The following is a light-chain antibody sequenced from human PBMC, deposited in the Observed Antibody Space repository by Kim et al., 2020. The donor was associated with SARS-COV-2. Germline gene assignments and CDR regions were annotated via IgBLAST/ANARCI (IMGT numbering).Light chain of an antibody. Sequence: ASIGDRVTITCRASQNINRYLNWYQQKPGKAPKLLLYEASSLQSGVPLRFSGAGSGTDFTLIISNLQPEDFATYFCQQSYSSPMYTFGQGTKLEI. V-gene: IGKV1-39*01. J-gene: IGKJ2*01. CDR1: QNINRY. CDR2: EAS. CDR3: QQSYSSPMYT.